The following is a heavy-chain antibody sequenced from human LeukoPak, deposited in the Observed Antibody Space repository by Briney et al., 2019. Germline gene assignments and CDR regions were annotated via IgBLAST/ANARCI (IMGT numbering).Heavy chain of an antibody. V-gene: IGHV3-73*01. CDR3: TRGTTGPLSY. J-gene: IGHJ4*02. Sequence: GYLKLSCAAPGFTFSGSAMHWVRQPSGKGLEWVGRIRSKANSYATEYAASVKGRFTISRDDSKNTAYLQMNSLKTEDTAVYYCTRGTTGPLSYWGQGTVATVSS. CDR2: IRSKANSYAT. D-gene: IGHD1-7*01. CDR1: GFTFSGSA.